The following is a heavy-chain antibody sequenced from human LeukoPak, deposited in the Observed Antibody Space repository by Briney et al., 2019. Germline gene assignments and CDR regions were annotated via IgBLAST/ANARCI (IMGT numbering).Heavy chain of an antibody. V-gene: IGHV5-10-1*01. CDR3: ARPGSHCSSTSCLDAFDI. CDR1: GSPFTSYW. Sequence: GESLRISCKGSGSPFTSYWISWVRQMPGKGLEWMGRIDPSDSYTNYSPSFQGHVTISADKSISTAYLQWSSLKASDTAMYYCARPGSHCSSTSCLDAFDIWGQGTMVTVSS. D-gene: IGHD2-2*01. CDR2: IDPSDSYT. J-gene: IGHJ3*02.